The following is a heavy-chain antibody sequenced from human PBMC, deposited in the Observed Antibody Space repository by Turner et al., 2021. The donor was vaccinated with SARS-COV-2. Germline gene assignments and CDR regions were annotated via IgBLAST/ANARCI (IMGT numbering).Heavy chain of an antibody. CDR2: IDGSGERT. CDR1: GITFIAYG. V-gene: IGHV3-23*01. J-gene: IGHJ2*01. CDR3: ATSGGARNFYWYFDI. Sequence: EVQLLESGGGLVQPRGSLRLSCAASGITFIAYGFNWVRQAPGKGLEWVSTIDGSGERTYYTDSVKGRFTISRDNSNNTVYLQMNSLRAEDMAVYYCATSGGARNFYWYFDIWGRGTLVTVSS. D-gene: IGHD1-7*01.